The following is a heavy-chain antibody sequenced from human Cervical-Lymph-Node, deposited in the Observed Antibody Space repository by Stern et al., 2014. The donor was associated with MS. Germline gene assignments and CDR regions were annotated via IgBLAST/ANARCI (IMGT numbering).Heavy chain of an antibody. Sequence: VQLVESESELRKPGASVKVSCKASGYTFTNYPMNWVRQAPGQGLEWMGWINTNTGNSTYAQGFTGRFVFSLDTSVSTAYLQISSLKAEDTAVYYCARDFVDTPMLTRSDFFDCWGQGTLVTVSS. J-gene: IGHJ4*02. CDR3: ARDFVDTPMLTRSDFFDC. D-gene: IGHD5-18*01. CDR2: INTNTGNS. V-gene: IGHV7-4-1*02. CDR1: GYTFTNYP.